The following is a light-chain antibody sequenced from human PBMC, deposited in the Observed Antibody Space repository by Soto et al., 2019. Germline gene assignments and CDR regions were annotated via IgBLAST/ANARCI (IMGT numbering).Light chain of an antibody. CDR3: CSYAGRFIWL. CDR1: SSDVGGHNL. CDR2: DVF. V-gene: IGLV2-11*01. J-gene: IGLJ3*02. Sequence: QSALTQPRSVSASPGQSVTIPCSGSSSDVGGHNLVSWYQQKPGEVPKVIIYDVFKRPSGVPDRFFGSKSGNTATLTISGLQGDDEADFHCCSYAGRFIWLFGGGTKVTVL.